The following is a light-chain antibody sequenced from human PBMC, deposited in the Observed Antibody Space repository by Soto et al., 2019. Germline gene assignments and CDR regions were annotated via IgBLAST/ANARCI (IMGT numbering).Light chain of an antibody. V-gene: IGKV1-5*01. CDR1: QSVTNF. CDR3: QQYNDWSSR. Sequence: DIPMTQSPSTLTASVGDRVTITCRASQSVTNFLAWYQQKPGKAPTLLIYDASTLEDGVPSRFSGSGSGTQFTLTISSVQPDDYATYYCQQYNDWSSRFGQGTKLEIK. CDR2: DAS. J-gene: IGKJ2*03.